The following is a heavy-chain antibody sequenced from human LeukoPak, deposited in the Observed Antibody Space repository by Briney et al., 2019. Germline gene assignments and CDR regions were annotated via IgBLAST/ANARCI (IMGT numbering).Heavy chain of an antibody. Sequence: GGSLRLSCAASGFIFSTYWMSWVRQAPGKGLEWVANIKEDGSESHYVDSVKGRFTISRDNAKNSLYLQMNYLRAEDTAVYFCARGIHCSGGSCYDTGFDYWGQGTLVTVSS. CDR2: IKEDGSES. J-gene: IGHJ4*02. CDR1: GFIFSTYW. CDR3: ARGIHCSGGSCYDTGFDY. V-gene: IGHV3-7*01. D-gene: IGHD2-15*01.